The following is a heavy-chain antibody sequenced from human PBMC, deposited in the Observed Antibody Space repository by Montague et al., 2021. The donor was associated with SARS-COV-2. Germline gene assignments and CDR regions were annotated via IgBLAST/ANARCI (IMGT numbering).Heavy chain of an antibody. CDR1: GGSISGYY. Sequence: SETLSLTCTVSGGSISGYYWSWIRQPPGKGLEWIGYMYSGGRSNQDPSLQSRVTMSLDTSKKLFSLKLNSVIAADTAVYYCARYARYAGPSNWFDSWGQGTLVTVSS. CDR3: ARYARYAGPSNWFDS. V-gene: IGHV4-59*01. D-gene: IGHD2-2*01. J-gene: IGHJ5*01. CDR2: MYSGGRS.